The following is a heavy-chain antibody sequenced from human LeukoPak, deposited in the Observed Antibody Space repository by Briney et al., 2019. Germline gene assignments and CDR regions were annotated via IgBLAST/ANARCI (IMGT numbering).Heavy chain of an antibody. CDR3: ARFRHSSGYCFDY. CDR1: GYTFTSSG. CDR2: ISVYNGYTNI. D-gene: IGHD3-22*01. J-gene: IGHJ4*02. Sequence: ASVKVSCKDSGYTFTSSGISWERQAPGQGLEWMGWISVYNGYTNINYAQKFQGRVTLTTDTSTSTAHMELRSLRSDDTAVYYCARFRHSSGYCFDYWGQGTLVTVSS. V-gene: IGHV1-18*01.